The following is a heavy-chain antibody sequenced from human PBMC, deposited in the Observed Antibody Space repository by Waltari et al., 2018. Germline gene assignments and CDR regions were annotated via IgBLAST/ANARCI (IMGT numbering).Heavy chain of an antibody. CDR1: GGSLSSGSYY. Sequence: QVQLQESGPGLVKPSQTMSLNCTVTGGSLSSGSYYWRWFRQPAGKGLEWIGRIYTSGSTNYNPSLKSRVTISVDTSKNQFSLKLTSVTAADTAVYYCASLGRYTWNYYAFDVWGQGTKVTVSS. CDR3: ASLGRYTWNYYAFDV. D-gene: IGHD1-7*01. CDR2: IYTSGST. J-gene: IGHJ3*01. V-gene: IGHV4-61*02.